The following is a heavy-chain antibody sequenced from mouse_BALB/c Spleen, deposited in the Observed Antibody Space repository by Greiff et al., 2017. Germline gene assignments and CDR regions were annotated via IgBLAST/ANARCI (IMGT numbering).Heavy chain of an antibody. J-gene: IGHJ2*01. CDR2: IDPANGNT. CDR1: GYTFTSYD. V-gene: IGHV14-1*02. Sequence: VQLQQSGPELVKPGALVKISCKASGYTFTSYDINWVKQRPEQGLEWIGRIDPANGNTKYDPKFQGKATLTADTTSNTAYLQLSSLTSEDTAVYYCARTYFDYWGQGTTLTVSS. CDR3: ARTYFDY.